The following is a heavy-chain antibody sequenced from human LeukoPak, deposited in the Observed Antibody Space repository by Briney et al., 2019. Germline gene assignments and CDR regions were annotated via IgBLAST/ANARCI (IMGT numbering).Heavy chain of an antibody. J-gene: IGHJ3*02. Sequence: ASVKVSCKASGYTFTNYYVHWVRQAPGQGLEWMGIINPSGSSTSYAQKFQGRVTMTRDTSTSTVYMELSSLRSEDTAVYYCAGGTTNTKGAFDMWGQGTMVTVSS. CDR3: AGGTTNTKGAFDM. V-gene: IGHV1-46*01. D-gene: IGHD2-8*01. CDR2: INPSGSST. CDR1: GYTFTNYY.